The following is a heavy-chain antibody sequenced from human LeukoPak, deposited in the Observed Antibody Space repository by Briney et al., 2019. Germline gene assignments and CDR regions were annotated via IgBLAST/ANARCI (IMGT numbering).Heavy chain of an antibody. CDR1: GFTFSSYA. Sequence: GGSLRLSCAASGFTFSSYAMSWVRQAPGKGLEWVSVIYAGGSTYYADSVKGRFTISRDNSKNTLYLQMSSLRAEDTAVYYCARGFCSGGSCYDFDYWGQGTLVTVSS. J-gene: IGHJ4*02. V-gene: IGHV3-53*01. D-gene: IGHD2-15*01. CDR2: IYAGGST. CDR3: ARGFCSGGSCYDFDY.